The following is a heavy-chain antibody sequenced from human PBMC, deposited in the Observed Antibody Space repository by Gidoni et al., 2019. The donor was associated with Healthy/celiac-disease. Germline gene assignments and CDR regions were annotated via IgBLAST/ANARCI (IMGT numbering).Heavy chain of an antibody. J-gene: IGHJ5*02. CDR1: GGSISSGGYY. Sequence: QVQLQESGPGLVKPSQTLSLTCTVSGGSISSGGYYWSWIRQHPGKGLEWIGYIYYSGSTYYNPSLKSRVTISVDTSKNQFSLKLSSVTAADTAVYYCARERVLMVYAQPDGYNWFDPWGQGTLVTVSS. D-gene: IGHD2-8*01. V-gene: IGHV4-31*03. CDR2: IYYSGST. CDR3: ARERVLMVYAQPDGYNWFDP.